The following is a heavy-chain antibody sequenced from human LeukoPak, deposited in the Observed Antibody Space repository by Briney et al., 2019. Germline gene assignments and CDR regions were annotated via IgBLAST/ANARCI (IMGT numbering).Heavy chain of an antibody. CDR1: GGSISSYY. V-gene: IGHV4-59*12. CDR2: IYYSGST. J-gene: IGHJ4*02. CDR3: ARGVLYSYGYGDY. D-gene: IGHD5-18*01. Sequence: PSETLSLTCTVSGGSISSYYWSWIRQPPGKGLEWIGYIYYSGSTNYNPSLKSRVTISVDTPKNQFSLKLSSVTAADTAVYYCARGVLYSYGYGDYWGQGTLVTVSS.